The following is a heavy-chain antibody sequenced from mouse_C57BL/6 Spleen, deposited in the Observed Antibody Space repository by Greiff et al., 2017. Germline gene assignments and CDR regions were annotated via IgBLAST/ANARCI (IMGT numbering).Heavy chain of an antibody. D-gene: IGHD4-1*01. CDR3: ARYKLGPFDY. J-gene: IGHJ2*01. V-gene: IGHV1-81*01. CDR2: IYPRGGNT. Sequence: QVQLQQSGAELARPGASVKLSCKASGYTFTSYGIRWVKQRTGQGLEWLGEIYPRGGNTYYHEKFKGKATPTADKSASTTYMELRSLTSEDSAVYFCARYKLGPFDYWGQGTTLTVSS. CDR1: GYTFTSYG.